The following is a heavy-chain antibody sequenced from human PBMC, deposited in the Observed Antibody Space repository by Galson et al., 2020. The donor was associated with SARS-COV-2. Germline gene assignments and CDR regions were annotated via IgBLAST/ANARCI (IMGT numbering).Heavy chain of an antibody. D-gene: IGHD3-22*01. J-gene: IGHJ3*02. CDR2: ISSKGGST. Sequence: GGSRRLSCSAAGFTYSSYAMHGVRQAPGKGREYGADISSKGGSTYYADSVKGRFTISRDNSKNTLYLQMSSLRAEDTAVYYCVKGYYYDSSGYYSFAFDIWGQGTMVTVSS. CDR3: VKGYYYDSSGYYSFAFDI. CDR1: GFTYSSYA. V-gene: IGHV3-64D*06.